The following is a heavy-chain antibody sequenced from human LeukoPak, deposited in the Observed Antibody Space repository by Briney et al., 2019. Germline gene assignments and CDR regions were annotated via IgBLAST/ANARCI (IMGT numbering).Heavy chain of an antibody. J-gene: IGHJ3*02. CDR2: IYPGDSDT. Sequence: GESLKISCKGSGYTFTNYWIGWVRQMPGEGLEWMGIIYPGDSDTRYSPSFEGQVTISADRSITTAYLQWSSLKASDTAMYYCARLYLPYTSAWYGSAFDIWGQGTMVTVSS. V-gene: IGHV5-51*01. CDR1: GYTFTNYW. D-gene: IGHD6-13*01. CDR3: ARLYLPYTSAWYGSAFDI.